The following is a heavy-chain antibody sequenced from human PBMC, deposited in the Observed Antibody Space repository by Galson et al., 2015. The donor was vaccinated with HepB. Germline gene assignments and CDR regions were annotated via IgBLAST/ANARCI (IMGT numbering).Heavy chain of an antibody. D-gene: IGHD1-26*01. CDR1: GFTFSNYG. CDR3: FTNSWEQVGY. V-gene: IGHV3-48*01. CDR2: ITPSSNGI. J-gene: IGHJ4*02. Sequence: SLRLSCAASGFTFSNYGMHWVRQAPGKGLEWISYITPSSNGILYADSVRGRFTVSRDNAKNSVYLQMNSLRVEDTAVYFCFTNSWEQVGYWGQGTLVTVSS.